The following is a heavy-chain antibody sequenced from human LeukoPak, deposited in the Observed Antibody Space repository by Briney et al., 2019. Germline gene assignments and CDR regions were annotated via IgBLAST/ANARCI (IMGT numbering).Heavy chain of an antibody. CDR1: GYTFTGYY. V-gene: IGHV1-2*06. J-gene: IGHJ5*02. D-gene: IGHD4-17*01. Sequence: ASVKVSCKASGYTFTGYYMHWVRQAPGQGLEWMGRINPNSGGTNYAQKFQGRVTITRDTSISTAYMELSRLRSDDTAVYYCARGPTVTTRYNWLDPWGQGTLVTVSS. CDR2: INPNSGGT. CDR3: ARGPTVTTRYNWLDP.